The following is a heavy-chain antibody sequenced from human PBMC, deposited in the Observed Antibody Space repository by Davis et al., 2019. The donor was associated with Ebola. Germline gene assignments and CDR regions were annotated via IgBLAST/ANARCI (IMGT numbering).Heavy chain of an antibody. J-gene: IGHJ4*02. CDR3: AKDVIAARLNYFDF. Sequence: PGGSLRLSCAASGFIFHDYAMHWVRQAPGKGLEWVSGLNWNSDNIDYADSVKSRFTISRDNAKNSLYLQMNSLRAEDTAFYYCAKDVIAARLNYFDFWGQGTLVTVSS. CDR1: GFIFHDYA. V-gene: IGHV3-9*01. CDR2: LNWNSDNI. D-gene: IGHD6-6*01.